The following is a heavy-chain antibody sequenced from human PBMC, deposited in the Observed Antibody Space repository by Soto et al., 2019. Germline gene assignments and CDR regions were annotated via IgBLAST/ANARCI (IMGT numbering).Heavy chain of an antibody. CDR1: GYTFTSYG. CDR3: ARPMDKYYDILTGYWTPGY. J-gene: IGHJ4*02. Sequence: ASVKVSCKASGYTFTSYGISWVRQAPGQGLEWMGWISAYNGNTNYAQKLQGRVTMTTDTSTSTAYMELRSLRSDDTAVYYCARPMDKYYDILTGYWTPGYWGQGTLVTVSS. CDR2: ISAYNGNT. V-gene: IGHV1-18*01. D-gene: IGHD3-9*01.